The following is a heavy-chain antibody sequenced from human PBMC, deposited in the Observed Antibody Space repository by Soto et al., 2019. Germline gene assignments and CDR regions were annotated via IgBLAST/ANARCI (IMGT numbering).Heavy chain of an antibody. CDR2: IRNKANSYTT. CDR3: SRAGILTTPYYFDY. J-gene: IGHJ4*01. V-gene: IGHV3-72*01. D-gene: IGHD2-21*01. Sequence: EVQLVESGGGLVQPGRSLRLSCAALGFTFSDHYMDWFRQAPGKGLEWVGRIRNKANSYTTEYAASVKGRFTISRDDSKNLLFLQMFSLKTEDTAVYYCSRAGILTTPYYFDYWGQGTLVTVSS. CDR1: GFTFSDHY.